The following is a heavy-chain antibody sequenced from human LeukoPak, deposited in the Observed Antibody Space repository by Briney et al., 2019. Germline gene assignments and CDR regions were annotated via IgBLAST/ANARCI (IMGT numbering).Heavy chain of an antibody. D-gene: IGHD2-21*02. CDR2: TDSSSSTI. CDR3: ARDGPTEHFQH. CDR1: GFTFSSYG. V-gene: IGHV3-48*04. Sequence: GGSLRLSCAASGFTFSSYGMNWVRQAPGKGLEWVSYTDSSSSTIYYADSVKGRFTISRDNAKNSLYLQMNSLRAEDTAVYYCARDGPTEHFQHWGQGTLVTVSS. J-gene: IGHJ1*01.